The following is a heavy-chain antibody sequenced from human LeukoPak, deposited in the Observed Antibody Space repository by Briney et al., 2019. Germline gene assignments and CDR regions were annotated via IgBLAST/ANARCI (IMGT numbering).Heavy chain of an antibody. CDR2: IIPIFGTA. CDR1: GGTFSSYA. D-gene: IGHD3-22*01. V-gene: IGHV1-69*13. J-gene: IGHJ4*02. Sequence: GASVKVSCTASGGTFSSYAISWVRQAPGQGLEWMGGIIPIFGTANYAQKFQGRVTITADESTSTAYMELSSLRSEDTAVYYCASVSGYDSSGYPSDYWGQGTLVTVSS. CDR3: ASVSGYDSSGYPSDY.